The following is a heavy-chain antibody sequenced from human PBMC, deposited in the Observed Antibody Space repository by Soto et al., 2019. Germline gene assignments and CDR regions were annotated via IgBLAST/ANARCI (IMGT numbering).Heavy chain of an antibody. J-gene: IGHJ4*02. D-gene: IGHD6-6*01. V-gene: IGHV1-46*01. CDR1: GYTFTSYY. Sequence: GASVKVSCKASGYTFTSYYMHWVRQAPGQGLELMGIINPSGGSTSYAQKFQGRVTMTRDTSTSTVYMELSSLRSEDTAVYYCATTNSEYSSSSGHFDYWGQGTLVTVYS. CDR2: INPSGGST. CDR3: ATTNSEYSSSSGHFDY.